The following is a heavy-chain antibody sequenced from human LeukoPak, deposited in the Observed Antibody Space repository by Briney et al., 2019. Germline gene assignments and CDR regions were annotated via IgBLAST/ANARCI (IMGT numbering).Heavy chain of an antibody. CDR2: ISGSGGST. CDR1: GFTFSSYA. D-gene: IGHD3-22*01. V-gene: IGHV3-23*01. Sequence: QPGGSLRLSCAASGFTFSSYAMSWVRQAPGKGLEWVSAISGSGGSTYYADSVKGRFTISRDNSKNTLHLQMNSLRAEDTAVYYCAKGYDSSGYYYSTLDYWGQGTLVTVSS. CDR3: AKGYDSSGYYYSTLDY. J-gene: IGHJ4*02.